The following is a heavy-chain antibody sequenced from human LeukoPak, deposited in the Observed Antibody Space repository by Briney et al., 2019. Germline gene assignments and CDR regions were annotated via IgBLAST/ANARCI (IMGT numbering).Heavy chain of an antibody. D-gene: IGHD3-22*01. CDR2: IIPIFGTA. CDR1: GGTFSSYA. Sequence: ASVKVSCKASGGTFSSYAISWVRQAPGQGLEWMGGIIPIFGTANYAQKFQGRVTITTDESTSTAYMELSSLRSEDTAVYYCARILDSSGSLDYWGQGTLVTVSS. J-gene: IGHJ4*02. CDR3: ARILDSSGSLDY. V-gene: IGHV1-69*05.